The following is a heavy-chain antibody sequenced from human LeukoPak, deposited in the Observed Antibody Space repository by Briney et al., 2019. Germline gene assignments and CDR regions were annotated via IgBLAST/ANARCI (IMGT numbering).Heavy chain of an antibody. V-gene: IGHV3-23*01. CDR1: GFTFDDYG. CDR2: IGGSGGAI. CDR3: AKGNGRLQLLSFDY. D-gene: IGHD5-24*01. J-gene: IGHJ4*02. Sequence: GGSLRPSCAASGFTFDDYGMSWVRQAPGKGLEWVSEIGGSGGAIYYADSVKGRFTISRDNSKNTLFLEMNSLRAEDTAVYYCAKGNGRLQLLSFDYWGQGTLVTVSS.